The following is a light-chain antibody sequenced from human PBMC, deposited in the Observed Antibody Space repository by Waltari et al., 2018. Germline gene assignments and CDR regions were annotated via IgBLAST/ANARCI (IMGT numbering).Light chain of an antibody. J-gene: IGKJ1*01. CDR1: QSVLYSSENKNY. CDR3: QQYYSTPQT. V-gene: IGKV4-1*01. CDR2: WAS. Sequence: DIVMTQSPDSLAVSLGERATINCKSSQSVLYSSENKNYLAWYQQKSGQPPKLLIYWASTRGSGVPDRFSGSGSGTDFTLTISSLQAEDVAVYYCQQYYSTPQTFGQGTKVEIK.